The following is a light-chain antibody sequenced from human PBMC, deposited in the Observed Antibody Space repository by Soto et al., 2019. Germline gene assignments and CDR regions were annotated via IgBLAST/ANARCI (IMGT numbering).Light chain of an antibody. CDR2: EVS. V-gene: IGLV2-8*01. CDR1: SSYVGGYNY. Sequence: HSALTQPPSASESAGQSVTISCTGTSSYVGGYNYVCLYQRHPGKALKVVIYEVSKRPSGVPDRFSGSKSGSTASLTVSGLQAEDEADYYCRSYAVTNIFVFGTGTKV. CDR3: RSYAVTNIFV. J-gene: IGLJ1*01.